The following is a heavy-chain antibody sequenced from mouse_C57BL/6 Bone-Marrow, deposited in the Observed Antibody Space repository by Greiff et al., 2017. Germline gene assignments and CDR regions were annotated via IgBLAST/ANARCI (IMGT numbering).Heavy chain of an antibody. CDR1: GFNIKDDY. CDR3: TALAHFDY. Sequence: VQLQQSGAELVRPGASVKLSCTASGFNIKDDYMHWVKQRPEQGLEWIGWIDPENGDTEYASKFQGKATITADTSSNTAYLHLSSLTSEDTAVYYCTALAHFDYWGQGTTLTVSS. V-gene: IGHV14-4*01. CDR2: IDPENGDT. J-gene: IGHJ2*01.